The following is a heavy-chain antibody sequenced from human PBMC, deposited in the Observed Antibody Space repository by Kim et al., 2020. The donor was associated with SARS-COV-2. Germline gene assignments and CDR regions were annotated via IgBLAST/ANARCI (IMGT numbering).Heavy chain of an antibody. CDR2: ISYDGSNK. Sequence: GGSLRLSCAASGFTFSSYGMHWVRQAPGKGLEWVAVISYDGSNKYYADSVKGRFTISRDNSKNTLYLQMNSLRAEDTAVYYCAKEFGDYWGQGTLVTVSS. CDR3: AKEFGDY. J-gene: IGHJ4*02. CDR1: GFTFSSYG. V-gene: IGHV3-30*18. D-gene: IGHD3-10*01.